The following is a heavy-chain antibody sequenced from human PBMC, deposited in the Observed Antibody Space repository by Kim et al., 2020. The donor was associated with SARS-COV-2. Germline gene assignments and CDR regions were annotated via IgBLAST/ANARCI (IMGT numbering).Heavy chain of an antibody. CDR3: ARDLIAPDVDEARSYGMDV. CDR2: ISSSSSYI. Sequence: GGSLRLSCAASGFTFSSYSMNWVRQAPGKGLEWVSSISSSSSYIYYADSVKGRFTISRDNAKNSLYLQMNSLRAEDTAVYYCARDLIAPDVDEARSYGMDVWGQGTTVTVSS. D-gene: IGHD5-12*01. J-gene: IGHJ6*02. CDR1: GFTFSSYS. V-gene: IGHV3-21*01.